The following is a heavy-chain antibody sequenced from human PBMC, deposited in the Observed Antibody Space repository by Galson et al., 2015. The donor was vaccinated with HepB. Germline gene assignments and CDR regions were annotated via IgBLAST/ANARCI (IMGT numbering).Heavy chain of an antibody. D-gene: IGHD1-26*01. CDR1: GFTFSNAW. V-gene: IGHV3-15*01. CDR2: IKSKTDGGTT. J-gene: IGHJ4*02. Sequence: SLRLSCAASGFTFSNAWMSWVRQAPGKGLEWVGRIKSKTDGGTTDYAAPVKGRFTISRDESKNTLYLQMNSLKTEDTAVYYCTTGVGATPLDYWGQGTLVTVSS. CDR3: TTGVGATPLDY.